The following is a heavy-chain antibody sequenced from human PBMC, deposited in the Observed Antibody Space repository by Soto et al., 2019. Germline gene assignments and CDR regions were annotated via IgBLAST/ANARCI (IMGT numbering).Heavy chain of an antibody. Sequence: GSLRLSCEVSGLTFNTSGMHWVRQAPGKGLEWLAVISYDGATQYYGDTVKGRFTISRDNSKNTLFLHMGRLRADDTAMYYCARSEGYYYDSSGYSPRPIPLYWGQGTLVTVSS. J-gene: IGHJ4*02. V-gene: IGHV3-30*03. CDR1: GLTFNTSG. D-gene: IGHD3-22*01. CDR3: ARSEGYYYDSSGYSPRPIPLY. CDR2: ISYDGATQ.